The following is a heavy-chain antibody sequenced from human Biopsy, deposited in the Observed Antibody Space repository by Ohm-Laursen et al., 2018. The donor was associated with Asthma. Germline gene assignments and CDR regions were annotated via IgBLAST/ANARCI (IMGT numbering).Heavy chain of an antibody. J-gene: IGHJ3*02. CDR2: ISKDASTQ. V-gene: IGHV3-30*01. D-gene: IGHD1-1*01. CDR1: GFSFSNFA. CDR3: VRDGTDDAFDI. Sequence: SLRLSCAATGFSFSNFAIHWVRQAPGKGLEWGGVISKDASTQDYADSVKGRFTMARDNSKNTLDLQMNSLREEDTAVYYCVRDGTDDAFDIWGQGTVVSVSS.